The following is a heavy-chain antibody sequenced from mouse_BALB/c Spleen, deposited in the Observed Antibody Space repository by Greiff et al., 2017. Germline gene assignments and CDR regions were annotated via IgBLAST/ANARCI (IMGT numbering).Heavy chain of an antibody. CDR2: IYPGNSDT. Sequence: VHVKQSGTVLARPGASVKMSCKASGYSFTSYWMHWVKQRPGQGLEWIGAIYPGNSDTSYNQKFKGKAKLTAVTSASTAYMELSSLTNEDSAVYYCFSYYGYLSAYWGQGTLVTVSA. CDR1: GYSFTSYW. D-gene: IGHD2-2*01. V-gene: IGHV1-5*01. CDR3: FSYYGYLSAY. J-gene: IGHJ3*01.